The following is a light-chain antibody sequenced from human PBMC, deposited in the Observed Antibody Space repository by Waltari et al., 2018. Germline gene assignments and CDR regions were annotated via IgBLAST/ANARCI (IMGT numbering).Light chain of an antibody. J-gene: IGLJ2*01. CDR2: TNN. Sequence: QSVLTQPPSASGTPGQRVTISCSGSSPNIGSNYVYWYQQLPGTAPKLLIYTNNQRPSGVPDRFSDSKSGTSASLVISGLRSEDEADYYCAAWDDSLSAMVFGGGTKLTVL. CDR1: SPNIGSNY. V-gene: IGLV1-47*02. CDR3: AAWDDSLSAMV.